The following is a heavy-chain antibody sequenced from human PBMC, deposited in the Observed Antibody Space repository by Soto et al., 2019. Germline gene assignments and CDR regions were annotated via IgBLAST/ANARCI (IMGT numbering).Heavy chain of an antibody. CDR2: IFYSGTT. CDR3: ARYYGEYKNYFDY. V-gene: IGHV4-39*01. J-gene: IGHJ4*02. D-gene: IGHD4-17*01. CDR1: CGSFGRSHDF. Sequence: GTRCVSCGVDCGSFGRSHDFWVWVRQPPGKGLELIGSIFYSGTTYNNPSLNSRVTLSVDTSKNQFSLKLNSVTAADTAVYYCARYYGEYKNYFDYWGQGTLVTVS.